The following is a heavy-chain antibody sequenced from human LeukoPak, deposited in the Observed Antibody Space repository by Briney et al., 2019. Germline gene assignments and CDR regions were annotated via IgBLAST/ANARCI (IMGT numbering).Heavy chain of an antibody. D-gene: IGHD3-22*01. J-gene: IGHJ4*02. CDR3: AREGHYYDSSGYYYW. CDR1: GYTFTGYY. Sequence: ASVKVSCKASGYTFTGYYMHWVRQAPGQGLEWMGWMNPNSGNTGYAQKFQGRVTMTRNTSISTAYMELSSLRSEDTAVYYCAREGHYYDSSGYYYWWGQGTLVTVSS. V-gene: IGHV1-8*02. CDR2: MNPNSGNT.